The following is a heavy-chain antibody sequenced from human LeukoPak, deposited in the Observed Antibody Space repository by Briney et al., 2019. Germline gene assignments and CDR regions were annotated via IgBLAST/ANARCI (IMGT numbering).Heavy chain of an antibody. Sequence: PGGSLRLSCAASGFTFSSYGMHWVRQAPGKGLEWVAFIRYDGTNKYYADSVKGRFTISRDNSKNTLYLQMNSLRAEDTAVYYCAKDSTIFGVVILFSFDYWGQGTLVTVSS. V-gene: IGHV3-30*02. D-gene: IGHD3-3*01. CDR2: IRYDGTNK. CDR1: GFTFSSYG. J-gene: IGHJ4*02. CDR3: AKDSTIFGVVILFSFDY.